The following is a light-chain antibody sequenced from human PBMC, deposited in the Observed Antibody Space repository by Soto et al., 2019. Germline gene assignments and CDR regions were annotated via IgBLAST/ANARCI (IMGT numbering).Light chain of an antibody. J-gene: IGLJ3*02. CDR3: LTWDDSLNGWV. CDR2: RNN. V-gene: IGLV1-44*01. CDR1: ASNIGRNA. Sequence: QTVVTQPPSASGTPGQRVIISCSGTASNIGRNAVNWYHQLPGTAPKLLMFRNNQRPSGVPDRFSGSKSGTSASLAITGLQSEDEADYYCLTWDDSLNGWVFGGGTQLTVL.